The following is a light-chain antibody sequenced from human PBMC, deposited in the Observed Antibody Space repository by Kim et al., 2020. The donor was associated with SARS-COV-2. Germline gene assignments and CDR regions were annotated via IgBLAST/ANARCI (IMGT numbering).Light chain of an antibody. J-gene: IGLJ3*02. CDR2: FNT. CDR1: NIGRKN. V-gene: IGLV3-21*04. Sequence: SYELTQPPSVSVAPGKTAIVTCGGDNIGRKNVHWYRQKPGQAPVVVISFNTDRPSGIPERFSGSNAGNTATLTISRVEPADEADHYRQVWDSSSAVVFGG. CDR3: QVWDSSSAVV.